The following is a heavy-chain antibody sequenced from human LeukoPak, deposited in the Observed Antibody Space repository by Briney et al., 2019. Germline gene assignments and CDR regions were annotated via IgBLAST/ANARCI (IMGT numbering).Heavy chain of an antibody. CDR2: ISGSGGST. Sequence: PGGSLRLSCAASGFTFSSYAMSWVRQAPGKGLEWVSAISGSGGSTYYADSVKGRFTISRDNSKNTLYLQMNSLRAEDTAVYYFAKDHTARLWGGPARVLLSQAYWGQGTLVTVSS. D-gene: IGHD3-10*01. J-gene: IGHJ4*02. V-gene: IGHV3-23*01. CDR3: AKDHTARLWGGPARVLLSQAY. CDR1: GFTFSSYA.